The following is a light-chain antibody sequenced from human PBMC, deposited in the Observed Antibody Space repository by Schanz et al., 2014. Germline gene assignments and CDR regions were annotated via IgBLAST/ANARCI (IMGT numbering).Light chain of an antibody. V-gene: IGLV2-8*01. Sequence: QSALTQPPSASGSPGQSVTISCTGTSSDVGGYNYVSWYQQHPGKAPKLMIYEVSKRPSGVPDRFSGSKSGNTASLTVSGLQAEDEADYYCCSYIGTNHLVLFGGGTKLTVL. CDR1: SSDVGGYNY. CDR3: CSYIGTNHLVL. CDR2: EVS. J-gene: IGLJ3*02.